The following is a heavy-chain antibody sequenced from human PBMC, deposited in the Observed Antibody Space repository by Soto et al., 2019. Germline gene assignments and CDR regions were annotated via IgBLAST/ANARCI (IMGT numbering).Heavy chain of an antibody. Sequence: GGSLRLSCAASGFTFSGSAIHWVRQASGKGLEWVAPIRTKSNGYATTYAASVKGRFTISRDDSKNMAYLQMNGLKTEDTAMYYCSRVEYVTSSPIGWGQGTLVTVSS. D-gene: IGHD6-6*01. CDR1: GFTFSGSA. CDR2: IRTKSNGYAT. J-gene: IGHJ4*02. CDR3: SRVEYVTSSPIG. V-gene: IGHV3-73*01.